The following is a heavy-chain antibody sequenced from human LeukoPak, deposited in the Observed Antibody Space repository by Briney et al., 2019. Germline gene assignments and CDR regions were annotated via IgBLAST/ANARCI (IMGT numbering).Heavy chain of an antibody. CDR1: GFTFSSYA. V-gene: IGHV3-23*01. CDR3: AKRHSSSWCFDY. D-gene: IGHD6-13*01. CDR2: ISGSGGST. Sequence: PGGSLRLSCAASGFTFSSYAMSWVRQAPGKGLEWVSAISGSGGSTYYADSVKGRFTISRDNPKNTLYLQMNSLRAEDTAVYYCAKRHSSSWCFDYWGQGTLVTVSS. J-gene: IGHJ4*02.